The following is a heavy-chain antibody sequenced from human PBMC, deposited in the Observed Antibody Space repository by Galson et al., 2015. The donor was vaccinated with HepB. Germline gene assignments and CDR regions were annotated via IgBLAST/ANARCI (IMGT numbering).Heavy chain of an antibody. J-gene: IGHJ6*02. CDR3: ARSPNLLRSLGGSMDV. Sequence: SVKVSCKASGYTFTSYDINWVRQATGQGLEWMGWMNPNSGNTGYAQKFQGRVTMTRNTSISTAYMELSSLRSEDTAVYYCARSPNLLRSLGGSMDVWGQGTTVTVSS. CDR1: GYTFTSYD. CDR2: MNPNSGNT. V-gene: IGHV1-8*01. D-gene: IGHD3-3*01.